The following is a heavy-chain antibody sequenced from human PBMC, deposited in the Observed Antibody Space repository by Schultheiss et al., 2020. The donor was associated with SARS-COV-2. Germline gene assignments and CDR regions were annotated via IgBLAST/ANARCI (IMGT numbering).Heavy chain of an antibody. CDR2: IYYSGST. J-gene: IGHJ4*02. V-gene: IGHV4-31*03. CDR1: GGSISSGGYY. CDR3: ARDKDGDLDY. D-gene: IGHD4-17*01. Sequence: SETLSLTCTVSGGSISSGGYYWSWIRQHPGKGLEWIGYIYYSGSTYYNPSLKSRVTISVDPSKNQFSLKLSSVTAADTAVYYCARDKDGDLDYLGQGTLVTVSS.